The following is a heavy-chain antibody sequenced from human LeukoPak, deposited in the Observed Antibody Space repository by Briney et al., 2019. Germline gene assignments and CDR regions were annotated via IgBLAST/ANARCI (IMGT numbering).Heavy chain of an antibody. J-gene: IGHJ4*02. D-gene: IGHD3-10*01. CDR3: AKRAGSGTYYNDY. V-gene: IGHV3-48*04. CDR1: GFTFSSYS. CDR2: ISSSSSTI. Sequence: GGSLRLSCAASGFTFSSYSMNWVRQAPGKGLEWVSYISSSSSTIYYADSVKGRFTISRDNAKNSLYLQMNSLRAEDTAVYYCAKRAGSGTYYNDYWGQGTLVTVSS.